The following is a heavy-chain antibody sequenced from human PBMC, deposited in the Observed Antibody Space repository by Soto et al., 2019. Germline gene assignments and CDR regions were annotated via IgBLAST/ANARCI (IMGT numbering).Heavy chain of an antibody. Sequence: SETLSLTCTVSGGSISNYYWSWIRQPAGKGLEWIGRIYTSGNTNYNPSLKSRVAMSVDTSKNQFSLKLSSVTAADTALYYCAGATVTTTAGFGYWGQGTLVTVSS. V-gene: IGHV4-4*07. CDR2: IYTSGNT. CDR3: AGATVTTTAGFGY. J-gene: IGHJ4*02. D-gene: IGHD4-17*01. CDR1: GGSISNYY.